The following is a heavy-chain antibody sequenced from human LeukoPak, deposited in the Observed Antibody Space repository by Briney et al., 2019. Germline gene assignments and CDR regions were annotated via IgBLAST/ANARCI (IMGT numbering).Heavy chain of an antibody. CDR3: ARDLQLWTTRDTRGGAQLGY. Sequence: GGSLRLSCAASGFTFSSHWMHWVRQAPGKGLVWVSRINSDGSSISYADSVKGRFTISRDNAKNTLYLQMNILRAEDTAVYYCARDLQLWTTRDTRGGAQLGYWGQGTLVTVSS. D-gene: IGHD5-18*01. V-gene: IGHV3-74*01. CDR1: GFTFSSHW. J-gene: IGHJ4*02. CDR2: INSDGSSI.